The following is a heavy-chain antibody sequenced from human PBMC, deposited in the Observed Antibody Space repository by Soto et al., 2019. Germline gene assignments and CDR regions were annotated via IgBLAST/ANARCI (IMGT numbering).Heavy chain of an antibody. D-gene: IGHD2-2*01. Sequence: PVGSLRLSCAASVLTFSSYEMNCVRHSPGKGLEWVSYISSSGSIISYADSVKGRFTISRDNAKNSLYLQMNSLRADDTAVYYCASRYCTSTNCYLPFGYWRQGTLVNVSS. CDR2: ISSSGSII. CDR1: VLTFSSYE. V-gene: IGHV3-48*03. J-gene: IGHJ4*02. CDR3: ASRYCTSTNCYLPFGY.